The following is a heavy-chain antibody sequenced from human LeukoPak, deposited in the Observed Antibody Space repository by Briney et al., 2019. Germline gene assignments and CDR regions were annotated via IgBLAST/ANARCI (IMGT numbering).Heavy chain of an antibody. V-gene: IGHV3-9*01. CDR2: ISWNSGSI. CDR3: AKDGSWGTMVRELDY. Sequence: PGGSLRLSCAASGFAFDDYAMHWVRQAPGKGLEWVSGISWNSGSIGYADSVKGRFTISRDNAKNSLYLQMNSLRAEDTALYYCAKDGSWGTMVRELDYWGQGILVTVSS. CDR1: GFAFDDYA. J-gene: IGHJ4*02. D-gene: IGHD3-10*01.